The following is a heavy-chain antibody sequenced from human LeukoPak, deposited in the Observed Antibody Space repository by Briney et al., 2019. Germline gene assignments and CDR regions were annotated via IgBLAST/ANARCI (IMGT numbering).Heavy chain of an antibody. D-gene: IGHD3-22*01. CDR2: INHSGST. J-gene: IGHJ4*02. CDR3: ARSSNSGDYYDSSGYYDY. V-gene: IGHV4-34*01. CDR1: GGSFSGYY. Sequence: KASETLSLTCAVYGGSFSGYYWSWIRQPPGKGLEWIGEINHSGSTNYNPSLKSRVTISVDTSKNQFSLKLSSVTAADTAVYYCARSSNSGDYYDSSGYYDYWGQGTLVTVSS.